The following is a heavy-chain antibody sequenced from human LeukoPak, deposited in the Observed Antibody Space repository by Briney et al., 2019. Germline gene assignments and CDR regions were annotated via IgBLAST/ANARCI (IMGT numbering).Heavy chain of an antibody. J-gene: IGHJ6*02. CDR2: IIPIFGIA. V-gene: IGHV1-69*04. Sequence: GASVKVSCKASGGTFSSYAISWVRQAPGQGLEWMGRIIPIFGIANYAQKFQGRVTITADKSTSTAYMELSSLRSEDAAVYYCARVQFASKYYYGSGIYSHPYYYYGMDVWGQGTTVTVSS. CDR1: GGTFSSYA. D-gene: IGHD3-10*01. CDR3: ARVQFASKYYYGSGIYSHPYYYYGMDV.